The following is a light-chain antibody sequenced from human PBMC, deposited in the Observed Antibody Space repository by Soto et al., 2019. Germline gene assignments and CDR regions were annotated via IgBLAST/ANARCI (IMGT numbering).Light chain of an antibody. CDR1: PSVSGSN. CDR2: GAC. Sequence: IVLTQSPGTLSLSPWEIATLSCRSSPSVSGSNFAWYQQKPGQATRLVIYGACSRATGIPDRFSGSGSGTDFTLTISRLEHEDFAVYYCQQYGSSPGTFGQGTKVDIK. V-gene: IGKV3-20*01. CDR3: QQYGSSPGT. J-gene: IGKJ1*01.